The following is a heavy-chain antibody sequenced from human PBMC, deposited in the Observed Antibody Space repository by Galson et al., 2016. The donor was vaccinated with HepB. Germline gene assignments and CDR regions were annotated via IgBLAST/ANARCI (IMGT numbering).Heavy chain of an antibody. CDR2: IWYDGSIK. CDR3: AREDGSSGSPGGD. J-gene: IGHJ4*02. Sequence: SLRLSCAASGFTFSSYGMHWVRQAPGKGLERVAVIWYDGSIKDYADSVKGRFTISRDNSKNTLYLQMNSLRVEDTAVYYCAREDGSSGSPGGDWGQGTLVTVSS. CDR1: GFTFSSYG. V-gene: IGHV3-33*01. D-gene: IGHD6-19*01.